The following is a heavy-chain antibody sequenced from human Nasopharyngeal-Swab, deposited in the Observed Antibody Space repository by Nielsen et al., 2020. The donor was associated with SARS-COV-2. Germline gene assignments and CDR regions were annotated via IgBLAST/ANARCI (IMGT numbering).Heavy chain of an antibody. Sequence: GESLKISCAASGFTFSSYDMHWVRQATGKGLEWVSAIGTAGDPYYPGSVKGRFTISRENAKNSLYLQMNSLRAGDTAVYYCARGSYGSGSYNYYYGMDVWGQGTTVTVSS. J-gene: IGHJ6*02. CDR2: IGTAGDP. CDR1: GFTFSSYD. V-gene: IGHV3-13*05. CDR3: ARGSYGSGSYNYYYGMDV. D-gene: IGHD3-10*01.